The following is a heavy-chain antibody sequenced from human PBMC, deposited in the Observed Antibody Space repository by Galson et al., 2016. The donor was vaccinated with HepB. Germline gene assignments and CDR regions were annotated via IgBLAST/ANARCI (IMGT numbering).Heavy chain of an antibody. J-gene: IGHJ4*02. V-gene: IGHV3-7*01. D-gene: IGHD4-17*01. CDR3: ARDYGDYFTDY. CDR1: GFTFSNYW. Sequence: SLRLSCAASGFTFSNYWMSWVRQAPGKGLEWVAYILQDGSEKYYVDSVKGRFTISRDNARNSLYLQMNSLRAEDTAVYYCARDYGDYFTDYWGLGTLVTVSS. CDR2: ILQDGSEK.